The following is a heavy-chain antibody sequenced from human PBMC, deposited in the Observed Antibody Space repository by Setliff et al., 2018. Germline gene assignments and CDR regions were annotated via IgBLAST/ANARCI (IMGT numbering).Heavy chain of an antibody. CDR1: GFTFSSYW. D-gene: IGHD3-10*01. V-gene: IGHV3-7*01. CDR3: ARDHAYGSRFYYYYYGMDV. J-gene: IGHJ6*02. CDR2: IKQDGSEK. Sequence: LRLSCAASGFTFSSYWMSWVRQAPGKGLEWVANIKQDGSEKYYVDSVKGRFTISRDNAKNSLFLQMNSLRAEDTAVYYCARDHAYGSRFYYYYYGMDVWGQGTTVTVSS.